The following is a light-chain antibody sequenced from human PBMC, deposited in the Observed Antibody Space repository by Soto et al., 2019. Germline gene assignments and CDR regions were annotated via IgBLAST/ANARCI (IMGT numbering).Light chain of an antibody. CDR3: QQYGRSPGLFT. Sequence: EIVLTQSPGTLSLSPGERATLSCRASQSVSNTYLAWYQQKPGQAPRLLIYDASSRATGIPDRFSGSRSGTDFTLTISRLEPEDFAVYYCQQYGRSPGLFTFGPGTKVDIK. V-gene: IGKV3-20*01. J-gene: IGKJ3*01. CDR1: QSVSNTY. CDR2: DAS.